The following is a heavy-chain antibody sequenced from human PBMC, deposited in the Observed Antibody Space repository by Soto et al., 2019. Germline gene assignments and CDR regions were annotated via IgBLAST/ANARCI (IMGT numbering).Heavy chain of an antibody. D-gene: IGHD1-26*01. CDR1: IFENFG. CDR3: AKNQGVELVPLATVDWFDP. V-gene: IGHV3-23*01. Sequence: IFENFGMSWVRQAPGKGLEWISSISGSGFKKYYADSVKGRFTISRDNSKSTVYLELNNLSAEDTAVYHCAKNQGVELVPLATVDWFDPWGQGSVVTVSS. CDR2: ISGSGFKK. J-gene: IGHJ5*02.